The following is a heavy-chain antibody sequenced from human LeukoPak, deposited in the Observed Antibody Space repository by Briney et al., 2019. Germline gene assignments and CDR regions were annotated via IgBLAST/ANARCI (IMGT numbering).Heavy chain of an antibody. CDR2: ISSSSSYI. CDR3: ARDYYDSSGYYRRTDAFDI. V-gene: IGHV3-21*01. D-gene: IGHD3-22*01. CDR1: GFTFSSYS. Sequence: AGGSLRLSCAASGFTFSSYSMNWVRQAPGKGLEWVSSISSSSSYIYYADSVKGRFTISRDNAKNSLYLQMNSLRAEDTAVYYCARDYYDSSGYYRRTDAFDIWGQGTMVTVSS. J-gene: IGHJ3*02.